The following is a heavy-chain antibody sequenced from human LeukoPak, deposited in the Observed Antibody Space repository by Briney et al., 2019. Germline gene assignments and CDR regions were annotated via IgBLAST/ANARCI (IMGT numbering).Heavy chain of an antibody. CDR1: GFTFSSYA. CDR2: ISGSGGST. D-gene: IGHD6-19*01. J-gene: IGHJ4*02. Sequence: GGSLRLSCAASGFTFSSYAMSWVRQAPGKGLEWVSAISGSGGSTYYADSVKGRLTISRDNSKNTLYLQMNSLRAEGTAVYYCAKTKRPGIAVAGPFDYWGQGTLVTVSS. CDR3: AKTKRPGIAVAGPFDY. V-gene: IGHV3-23*01.